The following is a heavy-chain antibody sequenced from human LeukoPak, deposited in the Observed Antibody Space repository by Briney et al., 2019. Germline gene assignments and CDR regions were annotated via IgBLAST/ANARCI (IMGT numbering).Heavy chain of an antibody. J-gene: IGHJ5*02. V-gene: IGHV3-64*01. Sequence: GGSLRLSCAASGFTASSNYMSWVRQAPGKGLEYVSAISSSGGSTYYANSVKGRFTISRDNSKNALYLQMGSLRAEDMAVYYCARSGDSSGLTWFGPWGQGTLVTVSS. CDR2: ISSSGGST. CDR1: GFTASSNY. CDR3: ARSGDSSGLTWFGP. D-gene: IGHD3-22*01.